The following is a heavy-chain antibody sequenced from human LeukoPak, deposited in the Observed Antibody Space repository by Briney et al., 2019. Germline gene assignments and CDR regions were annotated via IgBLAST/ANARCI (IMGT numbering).Heavy chain of an antibody. CDR1: GDAISNGGYY. V-gene: IGHV4-31*03. Sequence: SQTLSLTCTVSGDAISNGGYYWSWIRQHPGEGLEWIGFIYYSGSTYYNPSLKSRVMISVDTSKNQFSPKLNSMTAADTAVYYCARGSPNDYGDHGTFDYWGQGTLVTVSS. D-gene: IGHD4/OR15-4a*01. J-gene: IGHJ4*02. CDR3: ARGSPNDYGDHGTFDY. CDR2: IYYSGST.